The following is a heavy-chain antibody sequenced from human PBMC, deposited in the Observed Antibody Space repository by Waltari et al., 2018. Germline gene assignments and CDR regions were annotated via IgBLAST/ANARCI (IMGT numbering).Heavy chain of an antibody. J-gene: IGHJ6*02. CDR1: GGSLSSSSYY. CDR3: ARENTPRGMDV. D-gene: IGHD2-2*02. CDR2: IYYSGST. Sequence: QLQLQESGPGLVKPSETLSLTCTVSGGSLSSSSYYWGWIRQPPGKGLEWIGSIYYSGSTYYNPSLKSRVTISVDTSKNQFSLKLSSVTAADTAVYYCARENTPRGMDVWGQGTTVTVSS. V-gene: IGHV4-39*07.